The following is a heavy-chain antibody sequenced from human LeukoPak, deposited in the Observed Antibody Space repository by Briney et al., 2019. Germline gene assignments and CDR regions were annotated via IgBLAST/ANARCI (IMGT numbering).Heavy chain of an antibody. CDR3: ARTGYSSSWYIVNFDY. D-gene: IGHD6-13*01. CDR1: GYTFTGYY. V-gene: IGHV1-2*06. J-gene: IGHJ4*02. CDR2: INPNSGGT. Sequence: ASVKVSCKASGYTFTGYYMHWVRQAPRQGLEWMGRINPNSGGTNYAQKFQGRVTMTRDTSISTAYMELSRLRSDDTAVYYCARTGYSSSWYIVNFDYWGQGTLVTVSS.